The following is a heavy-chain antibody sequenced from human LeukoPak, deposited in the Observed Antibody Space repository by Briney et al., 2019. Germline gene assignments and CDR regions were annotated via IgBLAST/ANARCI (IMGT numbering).Heavy chain of an antibody. V-gene: IGHV3-21*06. CDR2: ISSSSSYI. Sequence: GGSLRLSCAVSGFTFSRYSMNWVRQAPGKGLEWVSSISSSSSYIYYADSVKGRFTISRDNVKNTQYLQMNSLRAEDTAVYYCARDGLHTAHFDYWGQGTLVTVSS. D-gene: IGHD5-18*01. CDR3: ARDGLHTAHFDY. J-gene: IGHJ4*02. CDR1: GFTFSRYS.